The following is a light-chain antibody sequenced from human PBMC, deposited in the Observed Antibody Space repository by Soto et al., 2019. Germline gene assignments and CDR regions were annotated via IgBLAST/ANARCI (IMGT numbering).Light chain of an antibody. Sequence: QSVLTQPPSVSGAPGQRVTISCTGSSSNIGAGCAVHWYQQLPGTAPKLLISDNTNRPSGVPDRFSASKSGTTASLAITGLQAEDEAEYYCQSYDNSHDWDVIFGGGTQLTVL. V-gene: IGLV1-40*01. CDR2: DNT. CDR1: SSNIGAGCA. CDR3: QSYDNSHDWDVI. J-gene: IGLJ2*01.